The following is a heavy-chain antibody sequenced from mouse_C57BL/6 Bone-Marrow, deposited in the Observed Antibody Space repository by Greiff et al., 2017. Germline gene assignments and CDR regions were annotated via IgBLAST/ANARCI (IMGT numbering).Heavy chain of an antibody. D-gene: IGHD1-1*01. CDR1: GYTFTSYW. CDR3: ARCYYGSSYYWYFDV. V-gene: IGHV1-50*01. CDR2: IDPSDSYT. J-gene: IGHJ1*03. Sequence: VQLQQPGAELVKPGASVKLSCKASGYTFTSYWMQWVKQRPGQGLEWIGEIDPSDSYTDYNQKFKGKATLTVDTSSSTAYMQLSSLTSEDSAVYYCARCYYGSSYYWYFDVWAQGPRSPSPQ.